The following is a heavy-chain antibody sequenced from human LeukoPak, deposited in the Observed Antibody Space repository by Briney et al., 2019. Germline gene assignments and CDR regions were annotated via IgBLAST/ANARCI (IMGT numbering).Heavy chain of an antibody. V-gene: IGHV1-3*01. CDR2: INPGNGNT. CDR1: GYTLTSYA. J-gene: IGHJ4*02. Sequence: ASVKVSCKASGYTLTSYAMHWVRQAPGQGLEWMGWINPGNGNTQHSQRFKGRVTITRDTSASTAYMELSSLTSEDTATYYCARGKATVTSFSFDYWGQGILVTVSS. CDR3: ARGKATVTSFSFDY. D-gene: IGHD4-11*01.